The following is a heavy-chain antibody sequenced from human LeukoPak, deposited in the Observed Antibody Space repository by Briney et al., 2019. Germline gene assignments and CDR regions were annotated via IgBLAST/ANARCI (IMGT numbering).Heavy chain of an antibody. Sequence: PSETQSLTCTVSGVSISNYYWTWIRQPAGKGLEWIGRVFVSGNTDNNPSLKNRVALSVEMSKNQISLKVSSVTAADTAVYYCAREMAPYGMDVWGQGTTVTVSS. CDR1: GVSISNYY. CDR3: AREMAPYGMDV. J-gene: IGHJ6*02. V-gene: IGHV4-4*07. CDR2: VFVSGNT. D-gene: IGHD2-8*01.